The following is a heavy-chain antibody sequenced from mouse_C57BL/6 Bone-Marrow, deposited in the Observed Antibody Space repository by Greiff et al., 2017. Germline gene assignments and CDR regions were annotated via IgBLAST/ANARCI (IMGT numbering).Heavy chain of an antibody. V-gene: IGHV3-6*01. J-gene: IGHJ4*01. CDR2: ISYDGSN. CDR1: GYSITSGYY. Sequence: EVKLQESGPGLVKPSQSLSLTCSVTGYSITSGYYWNWIRQFPGNKLEWMGYISYDGSNNYNPSLKNRISITRDTSKNQFFLKLNSVTTEDTATYYCARDPMVTTGVYAMDYWGQGTSVTVSS. D-gene: IGHD2-2*01. CDR3: ARDPMVTTGVYAMDY.